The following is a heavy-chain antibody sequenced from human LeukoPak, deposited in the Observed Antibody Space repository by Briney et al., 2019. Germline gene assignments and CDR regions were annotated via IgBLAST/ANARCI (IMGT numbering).Heavy chain of an antibody. Sequence: ASVKVSCKASGYTFTSSDINWVRQATGQGLEWMGWTNPNSGNTGYAQKFQGRVTLTRNISIRTAYMELSSLRSEDTAVYYCTRGLSRSFDPWGQGTLVTVSS. CDR2: TNPNSGNT. D-gene: IGHD2/OR15-2a*01. CDR3: TRGLSRSFDP. V-gene: IGHV1-8*03. J-gene: IGHJ5*02. CDR1: GYTFTSSD.